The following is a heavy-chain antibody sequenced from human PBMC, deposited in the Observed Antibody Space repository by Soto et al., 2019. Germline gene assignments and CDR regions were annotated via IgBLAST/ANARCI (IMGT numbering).Heavy chain of an antibody. V-gene: IGHV4-30-4*01. Sequence: QVQLQESGPGLVKPSQTLSLTCTVSGGSISSGDYYWCWIRQPPGKGLEWIGSIFYSGNTHYNPALRSRLTISVDTSKNQFPLKLSSVTAADTAVYYCARASAYTATDFDYWGQGTLVTVSS. CDR1: GGSISSGDYY. CDR2: IFYSGNT. CDR3: ARASAYTATDFDY. J-gene: IGHJ4*02. D-gene: IGHD2-15*01.